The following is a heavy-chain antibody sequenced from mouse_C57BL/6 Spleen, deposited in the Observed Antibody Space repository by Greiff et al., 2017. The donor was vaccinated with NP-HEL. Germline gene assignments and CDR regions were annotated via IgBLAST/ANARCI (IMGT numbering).Heavy chain of an antibody. Sequence: EVMLVESGGDLVKPGGSLKLSCAASGFTFSSYGMSWVRQTPDKRLEWVATISSGGSYTYYPDSVKGRFTISRDNAKNTLYLQMSSLKSEDTAMYYCARHYYYGSSYGYFDVWGTGTTVTVSS. J-gene: IGHJ1*03. CDR1: GFTFSSYG. V-gene: IGHV5-6*01. CDR2: ISSGGSYT. D-gene: IGHD1-1*01. CDR3: ARHYYYGSSYGYFDV.